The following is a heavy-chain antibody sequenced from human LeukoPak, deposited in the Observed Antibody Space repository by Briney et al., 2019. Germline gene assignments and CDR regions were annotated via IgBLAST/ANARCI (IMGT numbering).Heavy chain of an antibody. V-gene: IGHV4-4*09. CDR3: ARHIGYYYYMDV. CDR2: TYTSGST. D-gene: IGHD2-21*01. J-gene: IGHJ6*03. Sequence: SETLSLTCTVSGGSISSYYWSWIRQPPGKGLEWIGYTYTSGSTNYNPSLKSRVTISADTSKNQFSLKLSSVTAADTAVYYCARHIGYYYYMDVWGKGTTVTVSS. CDR1: GGSISSYY.